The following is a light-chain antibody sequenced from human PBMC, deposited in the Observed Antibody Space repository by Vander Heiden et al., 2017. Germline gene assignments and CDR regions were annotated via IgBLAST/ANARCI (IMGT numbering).Light chain of an antibody. CDR1: QSGSTY. V-gene: IGKV1-39*01. Sequence: DFQMTQSPSSLSASVGDRVTITCRASQSGSTYVNWYQQKPGKAPRLLIYRASSVQSGVPSRFFGGGSGTDFTLTISHLQPEDFATYYCQQSYSIPPTFGQGTRVEVK. CDR2: RAS. J-gene: IGKJ1*01. CDR3: QQSYSIPPT.